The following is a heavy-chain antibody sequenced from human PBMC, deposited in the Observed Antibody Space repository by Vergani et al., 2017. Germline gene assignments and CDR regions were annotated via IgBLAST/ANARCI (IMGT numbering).Heavy chain of an antibody. CDR2: ICGSGCST. J-gene: IGHJ4*02. Sequence: EVQLLESGGGLVQPGGSLRLSCAASGFTFSSYAMSWVRPAPGKGLEWVSGICGSGCSTYYADSVKGRFTISRDNSKNKLYLQMNSLRAEDTAVYYFAKDGATGSYDYWGQGTLVTVSS. CDR1: GFTFSSYA. V-gene: IGHV3-23*01. D-gene: IGHD1-26*01. CDR3: AKDGATGSYDY.